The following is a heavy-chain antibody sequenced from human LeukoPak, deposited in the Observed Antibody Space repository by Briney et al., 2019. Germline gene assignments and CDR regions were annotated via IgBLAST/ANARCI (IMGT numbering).Heavy chain of an antibody. CDR2: ISGSGGST. V-gene: IGHV3-23*01. Sequence: GGSLRLSCAASGFTFSSYAMSWVRQAPGKGLEWVSAISGSGGSTYYADSVKGRFTISRDNSKNTLYLQMNSLRAEDTAVYYCAKASRKGLVGARYEYFQHWGQGTLVTVSS. D-gene: IGHD1-26*01. J-gene: IGHJ1*01. CDR1: GFTFSSYA. CDR3: AKASRKGLVGARYEYFQH.